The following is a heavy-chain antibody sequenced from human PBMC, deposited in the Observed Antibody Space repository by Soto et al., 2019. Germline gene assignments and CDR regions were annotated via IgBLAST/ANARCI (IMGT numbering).Heavy chain of an antibody. CDR3: TRLRLGYRYGMDV. V-gene: IGHV3-49*03. CDR2: IRSKAYGGTT. Sequence: AGGSLRLSCTASGFTFGDYAMSWFRQAPGKVLEWVGFIRSKAYGGTTEYAASVKGRFTISRDDSKSIAYLQMNSLKTEDTAVYYCTRLRLGYRYGMDVWGQGTTVTVSS. CDR1: GFTFGDYA. J-gene: IGHJ6*02. D-gene: IGHD6-13*01.